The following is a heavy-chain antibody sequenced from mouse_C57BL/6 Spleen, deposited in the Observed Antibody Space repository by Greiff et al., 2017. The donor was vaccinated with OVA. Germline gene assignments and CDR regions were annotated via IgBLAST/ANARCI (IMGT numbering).Heavy chain of an antibody. D-gene: IGHD2-3*01. CDR3: ARETDGYYNFDY. CDR2: INPNNGGT. J-gene: IGHJ2*01. V-gene: IGHV1-22*01. CDR1: GYTFTDYN. Sequence: VQLQQSGPELVKPGASVKMSCKASGYTFTDYNMHWVKQSHGKSLEWIGYINPNNGGTSYNQKFKGKATLTVNKSSSTAYMELRSLTSEDSAVYYCARETDGYYNFDYWGQGTTRTVSS.